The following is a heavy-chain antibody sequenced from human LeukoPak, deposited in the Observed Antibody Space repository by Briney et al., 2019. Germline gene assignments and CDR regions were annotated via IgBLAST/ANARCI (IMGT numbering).Heavy chain of an antibody. V-gene: IGHV3-33*06. J-gene: IGHJ4*02. D-gene: IGHD2-2*01. Sequence: GGSLRLSCAASGFTFSSYGMHWVRQAPGKGLEWVAVIWYDGSNKYYADSVKGRFTISRDNSKNTLYLQMNSLRAEDTAVYYCAKDLLPIVVVPAATPLWGQGTLVTVSS. CDR3: AKDLLPIVVVPAATPL. CDR1: GFTFSSYG. CDR2: IWYDGSNK.